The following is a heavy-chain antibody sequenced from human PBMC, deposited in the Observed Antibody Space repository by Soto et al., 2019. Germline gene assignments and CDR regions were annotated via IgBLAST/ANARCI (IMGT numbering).Heavy chain of an antibody. Sequence: QVQLVESGGGVVQPGRSLRLSCAASGFTVSSYGMHWVRQAPGKGLEWVAVISRDGGTKYYADSVKGRFTISRENARNTLFLEMNSLRGDDMAVYYCTGEIASGYWGQGTLVTVSS. J-gene: IGHJ4*02. CDR2: ISRDGGTK. V-gene: IGHV3-30*03. CDR3: TGEIASGY. CDR1: GFTVSSYG. D-gene: IGHD2-8*02.